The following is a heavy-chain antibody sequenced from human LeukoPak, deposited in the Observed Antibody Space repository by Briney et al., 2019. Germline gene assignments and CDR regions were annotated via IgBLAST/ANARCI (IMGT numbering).Heavy chain of an antibody. CDR1: GGTFSSYA. CDR2: IIPIFGTA. Sequence: SVKVSCKASGGTFSSYAISWVRQAPGQGLEWMGGIIPIFGTANYAQKFQGRVTITADESMSTAYMELSSLRSEDTAVYYCARQGRDYVWGSYRYTEEGWGQGTLVTVSS. J-gene: IGHJ4*02. D-gene: IGHD3-16*02. CDR3: ARQGRDYVWGSYRYTEEG. V-gene: IGHV1-69*01.